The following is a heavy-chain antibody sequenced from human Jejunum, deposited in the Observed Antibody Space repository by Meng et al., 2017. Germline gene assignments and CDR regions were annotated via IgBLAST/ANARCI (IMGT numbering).Heavy chain of an antibody. J-gene: IGHJ6*02. D-gene: IGHD1-1*01. CDR2: INTRGTT. V-gene: IGHV4-4*07. CDR1: GVSMSGFS. Sequence: SETLSLTCTVSGVSMSGFSWSWIRQSAAKGLEWIGRINTRGTTNYNPSLKSPLTMSVGTSRNQFSLHLSSVTAADTAVYYCASGKVLETTYNYYYPVDVWGQGTTVTVSS. CDR3: ASGKVLETTYNYYYPVDV.